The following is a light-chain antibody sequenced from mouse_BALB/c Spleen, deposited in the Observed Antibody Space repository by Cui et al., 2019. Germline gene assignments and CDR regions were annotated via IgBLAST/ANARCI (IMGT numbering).Light chain of an antibody. V-gene: IGKV4-72*01. CDR2: GTS. CDR1: SSVSY. CDR3: QQWSSYPWT. J-gene: IGKJ4*01. Sequence: QIVLSQSPAILSASLGEKVTLTCRASSSVSYMHWYQQKPGTSPKPLIYGTSNLASGIPARFSGSGSGTFYSLTISSVEAEDAATYYCQQWSSYPWTFGAGTKLEIK.